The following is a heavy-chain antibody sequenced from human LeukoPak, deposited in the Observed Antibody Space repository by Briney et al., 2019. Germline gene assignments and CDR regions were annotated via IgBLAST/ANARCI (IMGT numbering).Heavy chain of an antibody. CDR3: ARDGGSYGVIDYYYYMDV. J-gene: IGHJ6*03. CDR1: GYTFTGYY. D-gene: IGHD1-26*01. Sequence: ASVKVSCKASGYTFTGYYMHWVRQAPGQGLEWMGWINPNSGGTNYAQKFQGRVTKTRDTSISTAYMELSRLRSDDTAVYYCARDGGSYGVIDYYYYMDVWGKGTTVTVSS. V-gene: IGHV1-2*02. CDR2: INPNSGGT.